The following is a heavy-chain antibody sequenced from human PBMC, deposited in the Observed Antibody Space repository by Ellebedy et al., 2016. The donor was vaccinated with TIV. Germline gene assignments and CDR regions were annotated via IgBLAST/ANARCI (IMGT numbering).Heavy chain of an antibody. J-gene: IGHJ4*02. CDR3: AKEHDNGYSPLGN. CDR1: GFSFSGNT. Sequence: GGSLRLXCAGSGFSFSGNTLTWVRQTPRKGLEYVAAIGGSGDHAYYAGSVKGRFTISRDNSMNTVSLHMEGLRVDDSAIYYCAKEHDNGYSPLGNWGQGAQVTVSS. CDR2: IGGSGDHA. V-gene: IGHV3-23*01. D-gene: IGHD5-24*01.